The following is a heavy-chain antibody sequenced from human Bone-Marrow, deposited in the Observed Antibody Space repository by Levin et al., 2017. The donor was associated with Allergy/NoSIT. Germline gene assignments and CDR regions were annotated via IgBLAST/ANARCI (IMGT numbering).Heavy chain of an antibody. CDR1: DFSLNPRGVG. V-gene: IGHV2-5*02. Sequence: SGPTLVKPTQTLMLTCTFSDFSLNPRGVGVGWVRRPPGKALEWLAVIYWDDDKDYSPSLKSRLTITKDTSRKQVVLTMTNMDPVDTATYYCVHTTLIVTDIKDELYVDYWGQGTLVTVSS. D-gene: IGHD3-22*01. J-gene: IGHJ4*02. CDR3: VHTTLIVTDIKDELYVDY. CDR2: IYWDDDK.